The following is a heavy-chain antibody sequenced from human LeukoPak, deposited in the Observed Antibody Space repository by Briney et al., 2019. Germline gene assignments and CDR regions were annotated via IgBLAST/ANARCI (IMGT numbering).Heavy chain of an antibody. CDR2: INPNSGGT. D-gene: IGHD3-3*01. V-gene: IGHV1-2*02. Sequence: ASVKVSCKASGGTFSSYAISWVRQAPGQGLERMGWINPNSGGTNYAQKFQGRVTMTRDTSISTAYMELSRLRSDDTAVYYCARGRITIFGVVTRYFDYWGQGTLVTVSS. CDR1: GGTFSSYA. J-gene: IGHJ4*02. CDR3: ARGRITIFGVVTRYFDY.